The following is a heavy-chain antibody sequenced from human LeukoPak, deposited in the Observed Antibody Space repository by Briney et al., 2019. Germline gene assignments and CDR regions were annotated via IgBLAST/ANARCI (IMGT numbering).Heavy chain of an antibody. V-gene: IGHV3-74*01. Sequence: GGSLRLSCAASGFTFSSYWMHWVRQDPGKGLVWVSRINTNGSSTSYADSVKGRFTVTRDNAKNTLYLQMNSLRAEDTAVYYCARDSSSLSYWGQGTLVTVSS. J-gene: IGHJ4*02. CDR2: INTNGSST. CDR1: GFTFSSYW. D-gene: IGHD2-2*01. CDR3: ARDSSSLSY.